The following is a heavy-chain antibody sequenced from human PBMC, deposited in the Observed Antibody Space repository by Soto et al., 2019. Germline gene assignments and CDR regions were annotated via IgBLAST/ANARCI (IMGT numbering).Heavy chain of an antibody. CDR1: GFTFSSYE. CDR3: ARVKVSRRSHPPGGFDP. Sequence: GGSLRLSCAASGFTFSSYEMNWVRQAPGKGLEWVSYISSSGSTIYYADSVKGRFTISRDNAKNSLYLQMNSLRAEDTAVYYCARVKVSRRSHPPGGFDPWGQGTLVTVSS. CDR2: ISSSGSTI. J-gene: IGHJ5*02. D-gene: IGHD1-20*01. V-gene: IGHV3-48*03.